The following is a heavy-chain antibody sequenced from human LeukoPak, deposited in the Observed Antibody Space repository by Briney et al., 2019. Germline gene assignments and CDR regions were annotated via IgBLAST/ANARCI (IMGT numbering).Heavy chain of an antibody. D-gene: IGHD2-15*01. J-gene: IGHJ3*02. Sequence: PSETLSLTCTVSGGSISSYYWSWIRQPAGKGLEWIGRIYTSGSTNYNPSLKSRVTISVDTSKNQFSLKLSSVTAADTAVYYCARRGCSGGSCPRDAFDIWGQGTMVTVSS. CDR3: ARRGCSGGSCPRDAFDI. V-gene: IGHV4-4*07. CDR1: GGSISSYY. CDR2: IYTSGST.